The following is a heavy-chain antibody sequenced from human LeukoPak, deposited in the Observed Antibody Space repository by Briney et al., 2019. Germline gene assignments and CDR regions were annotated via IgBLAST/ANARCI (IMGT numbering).Heavy chain of an antibody. CDR3: TRRPKEPGFWTGYVDS. J-gene: IGHJ4*02. Sequence: SETLSLTCSVSGAFIKREASNWDWIRQPPGKGLEYIGSIFYNGNTYYNPSLKSRVTISVDTSKNQFSLKLTSLTAADTAVYYCTRRPKEPGFWTGYVDSWGQGTLVTVSS. D-gene: IGHD3/OR15-3a*01. CDR1: GAFIKREASN. V-gene: IGHV4-39*01. CDR2: IFYNGNT.